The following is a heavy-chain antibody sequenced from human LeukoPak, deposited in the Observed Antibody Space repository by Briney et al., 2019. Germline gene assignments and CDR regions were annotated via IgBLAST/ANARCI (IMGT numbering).Heavy chain of an antibody. CDR1: GFTFSSYG. Sequence: GRSLRLSCAASGFTFSSYGMPWVRQAPGKGLEWVAVISYDGSNKYYADSVKGRFAISRDNSKNTLYLQMNSLRAEDTAVYYCAKDGDYRSFDYWGQGTLVTVSS. D-gene: IGHD4-17*01. CDR2: ISYDGSNK. CDR3: AKDGDYRSFDY. J-gene: IGHJ4*02. V-gene: IGHV3-30*18.